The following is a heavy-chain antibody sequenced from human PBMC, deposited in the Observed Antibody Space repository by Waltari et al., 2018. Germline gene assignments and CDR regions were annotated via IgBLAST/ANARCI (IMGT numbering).Heavy chain of an antibody. CDR3: AKDPPGSYYEGFDE. Sequence: EANLAESGGGLVQPGGSLRLSCTASGFRFSLYGMSWVRQAPGKGGEWVVAISCSGADTFYADSVKDRFVISRDNSKNTVFLEMNSLRAEDTALYYCAKDPPGSYYEGFDEWGQGTMVTVSS. V-gene: IGHV3-23*04. CDR1: GFRFSLYG. D-gene: IGHD1-26*01. CDR2: ISCSGADT. J-gene: IGHJ3*01.